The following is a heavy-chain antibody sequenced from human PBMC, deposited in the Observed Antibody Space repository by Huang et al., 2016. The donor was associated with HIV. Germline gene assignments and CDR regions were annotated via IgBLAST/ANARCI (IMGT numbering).Heavy chain of an antibody. Sequence: QVRLEQWGEGVVKPSETLSLTCAVYGASFGSYFWSWIRQSPVKGLQWIGENKPGGHSNYNPVFQSRVIMSVDTPKNQFSLSLRTMTAADAAIYYCARLPTPSYYDTWSLSSVEEDFFYFNMDLWGQGTPVIVSS. V-gene: IGHV4-34*01. CDR1: GASFGSYF. CDR3: ARLPTPSYYDTWSLSSVEEDFFYFNMDL. J-gene: IGHJ6*03. D-gene: IGHD3-3*01. CDR2: NKPGGHS.